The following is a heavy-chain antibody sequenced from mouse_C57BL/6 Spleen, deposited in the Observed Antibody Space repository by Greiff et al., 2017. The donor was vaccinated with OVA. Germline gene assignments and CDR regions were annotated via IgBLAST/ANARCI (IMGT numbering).Heavy chain of an antibody. D-gene: IGHD1-1*01. CDR1: GYTFTDYN. Sequence: VQLQQSGPELVKPGASVKIPCKASGYTFTDYNMDWVKQSHGKSLEWIGDINPNNGGTIYNQKFKGKAKLTVDKSSSTAYMELRSLTSEDTAVYYCARANYYGSSYWYFDVWGTGTTVTVSS. CDR2: INPNNGGT. V-gene: IGHV1-18*01. CDR3: ARANYYGSSYWYFDV. J-gene: IGHJ1*03.